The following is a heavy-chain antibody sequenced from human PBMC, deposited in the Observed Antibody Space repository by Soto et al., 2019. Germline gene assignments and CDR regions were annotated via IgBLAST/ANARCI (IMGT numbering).Heavy chain of an antibody. V-gene: IGHV4-59*01. CDR2: VYSSGST. Sequence: SETLSLTCTVSGGSISNYFWGWIRQTPGKGLEWIGYVYSSGSTNYNPSLKSRCSISLDTSKSQFSLKLTSVTAADTAVYYCARTIRMPRGVSAYYTMDVWGQGTAVTVSS. J-gene: IGHJ6*02. CDR3: ARTIRMPRGVSAYYTMDV. CDR1: GGSISNYF. D-gene: IGHD3-10*01.